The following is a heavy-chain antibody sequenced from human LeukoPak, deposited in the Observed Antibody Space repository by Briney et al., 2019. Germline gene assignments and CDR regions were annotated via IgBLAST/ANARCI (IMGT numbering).Heavy chain of an antibody. CDR1: GGSISNYY. J-gene: IGHJ2*01. CDR2: IHTSGTT. Sequence: PSETLSLTCTVSGGSISNYYWSWIPQPAGKGLEWIGHIHTSGTTNYNPSLKSRVAISVDTSKNQFSLKVTSMTAADTAVYYCARFLPDLWGRGTLVTVSS. CDR3: ARFLPDL. V-gene: IGHV4-4*07.